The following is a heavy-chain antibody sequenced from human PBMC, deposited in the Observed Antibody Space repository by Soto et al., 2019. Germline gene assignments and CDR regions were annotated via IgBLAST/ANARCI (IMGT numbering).Heavy chain of an antibody. Sequence: PGGSLRLSCAASGFSFSSYAMSWVRQAPGKGLEWVSTISVSGHSPSYADSVKGRFTISRDNPKNTLYLQMNSLTAEDAAVYYCASSYYGSGSYYYAFDIWGQGTMVTVSS. V-gene: IGHV3-23*01. J-gene: IGHJ3*02. D-gene: IGHD3-10*01. CDR1: GFSFSSYA. CDR2: ISVSGHSP. CDR3: ASSYYGSGSYYYAFDI.